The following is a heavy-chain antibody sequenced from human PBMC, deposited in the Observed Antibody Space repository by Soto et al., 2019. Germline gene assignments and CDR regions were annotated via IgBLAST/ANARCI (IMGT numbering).Heavy chain of an antibody. V-gene: IGHV3-33*01. Sequence: QVHLVESGGGVVQPGRSLRLSCAVSGFTFDNYGMNWVRQAPGKGLEWVASIWYDGSKSYYGESVEGRFSIARDNSKDTLYLQMSSLRAEDTAVYYCARTNDAYGGAFDFWGRGITVTVSP. CDR1: GFTFDNYG. D-gene: IGHD3-16*01. CDR2: IWYDGSKS. CDR3: ARTNDAYGGAFDF. J-gene: IGHJ3*01.